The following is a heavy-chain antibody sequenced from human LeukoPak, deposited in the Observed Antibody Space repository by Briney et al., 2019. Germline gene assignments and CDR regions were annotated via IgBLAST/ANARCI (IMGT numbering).Heavy chain of an antibody. D-gene: IGHD2-21*01. CDR2: IYYSGST. CDR1: GGSISSYY. V-gene: IGHV4-59*08. Sequence: SETLSLTCTVSGGSISSYYWSWIRQPPGKGLEWIGYIYYSGSTNYNPSLKSRVTISVDTSKNQFSLKLSSVTAADTAVYYCARYGHIFDAFDIWGQGTMVTVSS. J-gene: IGHJ3*02. CDR3: ARYGHIFDAFDI.